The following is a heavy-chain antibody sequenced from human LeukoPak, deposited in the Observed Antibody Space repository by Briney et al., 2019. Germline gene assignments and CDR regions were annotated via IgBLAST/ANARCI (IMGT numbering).Heavy chain of an antibody. CDR2: INPKSGGT. J-gene: IGHJ4*02. Sequence: GASVKVSCKASGYTFTGYYIHWVRQAPGQGLEWMGWINPKSGGTNYAQKFQGRVTMSRDTSISTAYMELSSLTSDDTAFYYCARVELSGWHYNFNSWGQGTLVIVSS. CDR3: ARVELSGWHYNFNS. CDR1: GYTFTGYY. V-gene: IGHV1-2*02. D-gene: IGHD6-19*01.